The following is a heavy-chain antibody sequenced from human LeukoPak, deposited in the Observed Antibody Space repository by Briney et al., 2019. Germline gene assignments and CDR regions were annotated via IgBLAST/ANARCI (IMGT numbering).Heavy chain of an antibody. CDR1: GFTFSSFA. CDR3: ARETRRYCSSTSCHFDY. J-gene: IGHJ4*02. CDR2: VSFDGRIN. V-gene: IGHV3-30*04. D-gene: IGHD2-2*01. Sequence: GGSLRLSCAASGFTFSSFALHWVRQAPGKGLEWVAVVSFDGRINSYADSVKGRFTISRDNSKNTLYLQMNSLRAEDTAVYYCARETRRYCSSTSCHFDYWGQGTLVTVSS.